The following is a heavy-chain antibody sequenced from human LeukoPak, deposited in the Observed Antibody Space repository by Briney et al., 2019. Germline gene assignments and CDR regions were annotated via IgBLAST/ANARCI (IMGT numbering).Heavy chain of an antibody. CDR1: GGSISSYY. CDR3: ARAYSQAHYYYYYYYMDV. J-gene: IGHJ6*03. Sequence: SETLSLTCTVSGGSISSYYWSWIRQPPGKGLEWMGYIYHSWSTYYNPSLKSRVTISVDRSKNQSSLKLSSVTAADTAVYYCARAYSQAHYYYYYYYMDVWGKGTTVTVSS. D-gene: IGHD5-18*01. V-gene: IGHV4-59*12. CDR2: IYHSWST.